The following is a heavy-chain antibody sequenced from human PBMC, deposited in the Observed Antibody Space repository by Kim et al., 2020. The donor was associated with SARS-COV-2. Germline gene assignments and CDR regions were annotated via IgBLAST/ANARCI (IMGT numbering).Heavy chain of an antibody. V-gene: IGHV4-4*07. CDR3: ARGGFYPPDY. CDR2: IHFSGST. Sequence: SETLSLTCTVSYGSMSNFYWSWVRQSGGEGLEWIGRIHFSGSTSYNPSLKSRVTMSVDTSRNQFSLKLKSVTAADTATYYCARGGFYPPDYWGQGILVTVSS. CDR1: YGSMSNFY. J-gene: IGHJ4*02.